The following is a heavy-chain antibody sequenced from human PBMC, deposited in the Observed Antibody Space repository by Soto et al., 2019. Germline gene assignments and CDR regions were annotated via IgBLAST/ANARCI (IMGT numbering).Heavy chain of an antibody. CDR2: INPTTGDT. CDR3: ARGYCSSIGCSHYLDY. J-gene: IGHJ4*02. Sequence: ASVKVSCKASGYTFTGNYLHWVRQAPGQGLEWMGWINPTTGDTKSTQKFQGRVTMTWDTAISTAYMDLSRLRSDDTAIYFCARGYCSSIGCSHYLDYWGQGTLVTVSS. D-gene: IGHD2-2*01. V-gene: IGHV1-2*02. CDR1: GYTFTGNY.